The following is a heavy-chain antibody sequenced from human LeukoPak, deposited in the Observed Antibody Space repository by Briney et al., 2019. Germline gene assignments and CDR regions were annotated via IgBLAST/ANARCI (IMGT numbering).Heavy chain of an antibody. J-gene: IGHJ3*02. Sequence: GRSLRLSCAASGFTFSSYAMHWVRQAPGKGLEWVAVISYDGSNKYYADSVKGRFTISRDNSKNTLYLQMNSLRAEDTAVYYCARVDLRFLEWLHAFDIWGQGTMVTVSS. D-gene: IGHD3-3*01. V-gene: IGHV3-30-3*01. CDR2: ISYDGSNK. CDR3: ARVDLRFLEWLHAFDI. CDR1: GFTFSSYA.